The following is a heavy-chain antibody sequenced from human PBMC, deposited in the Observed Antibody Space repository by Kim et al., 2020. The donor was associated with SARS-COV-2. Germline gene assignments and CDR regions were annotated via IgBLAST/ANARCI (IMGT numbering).Heavy chain of an antibody. J-gene: IGHJ6*04. CDR2: INQSGRT. V-gene: IGHV4-34*01. Sequence: SETLSLTCAVSGGSLSDNFWVWIRQPPGKGLEWIGEINQSGRTTYNESLKSRLTMSVDTSNNRFSLRLTSVIAADTAVYYCARLYSIFHYLDVWGTGTAVTVSS. D-gene: IGHD3-3*01. CDR1: GGSLSDNF. CDR3: ARLYSIFHYLDV.